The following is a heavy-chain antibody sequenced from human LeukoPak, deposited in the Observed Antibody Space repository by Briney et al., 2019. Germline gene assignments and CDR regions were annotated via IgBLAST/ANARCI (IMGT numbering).Heavy chain of an antibody. J-gene: IGHJ5*02. CDR3: AKGTQFGSTHWFDP. CDR2: ISVGHST. D-gene: IGHD3-16*01. CDR1: GFTFSNYA. V-gene: IGHV3-23*01. Sequence: GGSLRLSCVASGFTFSNYAMNWVRQAPGKGLDWVSTISVGHSTIYADSVKGRFTISRDNSRNTLYLQMNSLRAEDTAVYYCAKGTQFGSTHWFDPWGQGTLATVSS.